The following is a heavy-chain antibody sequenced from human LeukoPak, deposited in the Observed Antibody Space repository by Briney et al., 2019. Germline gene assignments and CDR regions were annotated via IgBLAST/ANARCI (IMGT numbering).Heavy chain of an antibody. V-gene: IGHV3-48*04. D-gene: IGHD3-9*01. CDR3: AREGYFDWLSPIYGMDV. J-gene: IGHJ6*02. Sequence: PGGSLRLSCAASGFTFSSYSMNWVRQAPGKGLEWVSYISSSSSTIYYADSVKGRFTISRDNAKNSLYLQMNSLRAEDTAVYYCAREGYFDWLSPIYGMDVWGQGTTVTVSS. CDR2: ISSSSSTI. CDR1: GFTFSSYS.